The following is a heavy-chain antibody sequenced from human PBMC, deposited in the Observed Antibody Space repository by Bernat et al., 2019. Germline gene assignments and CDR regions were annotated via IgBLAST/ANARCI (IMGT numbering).Heavy chain of an antibody. D-gene: IGHD2-2*01. V-gene: IGHV3-48*01. CDR3: ARDASVCSSTSCSLGWFDP. Sequence: EVQLVESGGGLVQPGGSLRLSCAASGVTFSSYSMNWVRQAPGKGLEWISYISSSSSTISYAGSMKARFTISRYNATNSLYLQMNRLRAEDTAVYYCARDASVCSSTSCSLGWFDPWGQGTLVTVSS. CDR1: GVTFSSYS. CDR2: ISSSSSTI. J-gene: IGHJ5*02.